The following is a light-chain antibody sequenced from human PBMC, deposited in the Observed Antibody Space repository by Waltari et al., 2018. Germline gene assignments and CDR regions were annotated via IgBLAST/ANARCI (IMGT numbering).Light chain of an antibody. CDR2: GAS. V-gene: IGKV3-15*01. J-gene: IGKJ3*01. Sequence: ETVMTQSPASLSVSPGERVTLPCRASQSVSINLAWYQQKPGQAPRLLIYGASTLATGIPARFSGAGSGTEFTLTISSLQSEDFAVYYCQQYNIWPFTFGPGTKVDFK. CDR3: QQYNIWPFT. CDR1: QSVSIN.